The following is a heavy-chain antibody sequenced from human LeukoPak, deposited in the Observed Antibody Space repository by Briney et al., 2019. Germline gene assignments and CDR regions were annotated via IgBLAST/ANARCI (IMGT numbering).Heavy chain of an antibody. D-gene: IGHD3-22*01. CDR1: GYTFTGYY. CDR2: INPNSGGT. V-gene: IGHV1-2*02. CDR3: ARGNYYDSSGYYPEAFDI. J-gene: IGHJ3*02. Sequence: ASVKVSCKASGYTFTGYYMHWVRQAPGQGREGMGWINPNSGGTNYAQKFQGRVTMTRDTSISTAYMELSRLRSDDTAVYYCARGNYYDSSGYYPEAFDIWGQGTMVTVSS.